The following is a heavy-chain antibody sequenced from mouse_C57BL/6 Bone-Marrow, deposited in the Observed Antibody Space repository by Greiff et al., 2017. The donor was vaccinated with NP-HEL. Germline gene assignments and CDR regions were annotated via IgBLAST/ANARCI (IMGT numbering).Heavy chain of an antibody. J-gene: IGHJ3*01. CDR3: ARKFTTVVKGPFAY. CDR2: IWWDDDK. Sequence: QVQLKESGPGILQPSQTLSLTCSFSGFSLSTFGMGVGWIRQPSGKGLEWLAHIWWDDDKYYNPALKSRLTISKDTSKNQVFLKIANVDTADTATYYCARKFTTVVKGPFAYWGQGTLVTVSA. V-gene: IGHV8-8*01. D-gene: IGHD1-1*01. CDR1: GFSLSTFGMG.